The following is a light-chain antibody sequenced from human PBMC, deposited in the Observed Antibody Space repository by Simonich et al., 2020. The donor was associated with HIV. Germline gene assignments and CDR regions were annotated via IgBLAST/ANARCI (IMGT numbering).Light chain of an antibody. CDR1: SSDVGCDNY. CDR3: CSYAGSYIWV. CDR2: DVT. J-gene: IGLJ3*02. V-gene: IGLV2-11*01. Sequence: QSALTQPRSVSGSPGQSDTISCTGTSSDVGCDNYVSWYQQHPDKAPKLMIYDVTKRPSGVPDRFSGSKSGNTASLTISGLQAEDECDYYCCSYAGSYIWVFGGGTKLTVL.